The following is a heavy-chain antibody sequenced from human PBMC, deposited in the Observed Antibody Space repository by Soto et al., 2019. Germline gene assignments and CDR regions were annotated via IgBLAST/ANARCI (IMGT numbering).Heavy chain of an antibody. CDR2: INANSGGT. J-gene: IGHJ4*02. D-gene: IGHD3-10*01. Sequence: ASVKVSCKASGYTFCDYYMHWVRQAPGQGLEWMGWINANSGGTTYAQKFQGRVTMTRDTSISTAYMELSRLSSDDTAIYYCAGDTYYYASTFWGQGTLVTVSS. V-gene: IGHV1-2*02. CDR3: AGDTYYYASTF. CDR1: GYTFCDYY.